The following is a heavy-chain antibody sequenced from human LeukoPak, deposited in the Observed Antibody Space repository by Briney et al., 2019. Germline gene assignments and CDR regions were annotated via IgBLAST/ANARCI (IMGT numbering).Heavy chain of an antibody. Sequence: SETLSLTCAVYGGSFSGYYWSWIRQPPGKGLEWIGEISHSGATKYNPSLKSRVTISSDTSKNQFSLKLSSVTAADTAVYYCARMGFAGATGYYFDYWGQGTLVTVSS. CDR2: ISHSGAT. V-gene: IGHV4-34*01. CDR3: ARMGFAGATGYYFDY. J-gene: IGHJ4*02. D-gene: IGHD1-26*01. CDR1: GGSFSGYY.